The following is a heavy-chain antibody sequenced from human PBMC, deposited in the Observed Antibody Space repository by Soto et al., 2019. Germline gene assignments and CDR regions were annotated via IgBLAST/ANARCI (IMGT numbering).Heavy chain of an antibody. J-gene: IGHJ4*02. D-gene: IGHD5-12*01. CDR2: IYHSGST. V-gene: IGHV4-30-2*01. CDR1: GGSISSGGYS. CDR3: AAGGGLPRYY. Sequence: QLQLQESGSGLVKPSQTLSLTCAVSGGSISSGGYSWRWIRQPPGKGLEWIGYIYHSGSTYYNPSLKRRATLSVDRSKNQFSLKLSSVTAADTAVYYCAAGGGLPRYYWGQGTLVTVSS.